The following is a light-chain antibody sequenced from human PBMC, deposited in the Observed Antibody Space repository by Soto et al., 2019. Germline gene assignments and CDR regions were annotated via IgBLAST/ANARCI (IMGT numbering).Light chain of an antibody. V-gene: IGKV4-1*01. CDR3: QQYYSIPVT. Sequence: DIVMTQSPDSLAVSLGERATINCKSSQTVLYSSNNNNYLAWYQQKPGQPPKLLIYWASIRESGVPDRVSGGGSGTDFTLTISSLQAEDVAVYYCQQYYSIPVTFGGGTKVEI. CDR1: QTVLYSSNNNNY. J-gene: IGKJ4*01. CDR2: WAS.